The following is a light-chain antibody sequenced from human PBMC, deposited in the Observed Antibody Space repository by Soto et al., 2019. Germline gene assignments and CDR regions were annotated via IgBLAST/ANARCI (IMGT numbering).Light chain of an antibody. CDR1: SSDVGGYNH. J-gene: IGLJ2*01. V-gene: IGLV2-8*01. CDR2: EVT. CDR3: AVWDDNLSGVV. Sequence: QSALTQPPSASGSPGQSVTISCTGTSSDVGGYNHVSWYQQHPGKAPRLMISEVTKRPSGVPDRFSGSRSGNTASLTVSGLQAEDEADYYCAVWDDNLSGVVFGGGTKLTVL.